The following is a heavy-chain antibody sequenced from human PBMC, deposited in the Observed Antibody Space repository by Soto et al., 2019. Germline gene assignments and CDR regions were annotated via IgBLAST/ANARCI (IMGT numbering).Heavy chain of an antibody. CDR1: GGSISNYY. V-gene: IGHV4-59*08. CDR2: ISYSGST. D-gene: IGHD6-19*01. Sequence: PSETLSLTCTVSGGSISNYYWSWIRQPPGKGLEWIGYISYSGSTNYNPSLKGRATISVDTSKNHFSLNLTSLTAADTAMYFCARRHLSHYSFDYWGQGTPVTVSS. CDR3: ARRHLSHYSFDY. J-gene: IGHJ4*02.